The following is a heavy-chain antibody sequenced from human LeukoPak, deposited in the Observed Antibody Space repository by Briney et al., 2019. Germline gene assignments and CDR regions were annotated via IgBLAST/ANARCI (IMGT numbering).Heavy chain of an antibody. D-gene: IGHD2-15*01. Sequence: ASVKVSCKASGYTFTSYGISWVRQAPGQGLEWMGWISAYNGNTNYAQKLQGRVTMTTDTSTSTAYMELRSLRSDDTAVYYCARDPIVVVVAATYFDYWGQGTLVTVSS. J-gene: IGHJ4*02. V-gene: IGHV1-18*01. CDR3: ARDPIVVVVAATYFDY. CDR2: ISAYNGNT. CDR1: GYTFTSYG.